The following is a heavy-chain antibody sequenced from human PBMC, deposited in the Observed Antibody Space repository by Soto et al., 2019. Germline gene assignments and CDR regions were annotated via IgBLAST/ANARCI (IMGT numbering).Heavy chain of an antibody. CDR2: INPNSGGT. J-gene: IGHJ5*02. D-gene: IGHD3-10*01. CDR1: GYTFTGYY. Sequence: AAVKGSCKASGYTFTGYYMHWVRRAPGQGLEWMGWINPNSGGTNYAQKFQGRVTTTRDTSISTAYMELSRLRSDDTAVNYWALYRSPIHLNWLDLRAQGTLVTVSA. CDR3: ALYRSPIHLNWLDL. V-gene: IGHV1-2*02.